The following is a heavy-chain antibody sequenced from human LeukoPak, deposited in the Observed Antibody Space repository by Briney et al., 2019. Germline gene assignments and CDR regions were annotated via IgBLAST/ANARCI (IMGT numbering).Heavy chain of an antibody. CDR3: ARDNDWAFHY. Sequence: GGSLRLSCAASGFTFSSYAMSWVRQAPGKGLECVSAISGSGGSTYYADSVKGRFTISRDNSKNTLYLQKNSLRAEDTAVYYCARDNDWAFHYWGQGTLVTVSS. CDR2: ISGSGGST. J-gene: IGHJ4*02. CDR1: GFTFSSYA. D-gene: IGHD3-9*01. V-gene: IGHV3-23*01.